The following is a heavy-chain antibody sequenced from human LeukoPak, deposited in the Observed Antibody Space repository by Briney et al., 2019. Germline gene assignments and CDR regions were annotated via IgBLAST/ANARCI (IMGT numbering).Heavy chain of an antibody. V-gene: IGHV3-21*01. CDR3: ARVDLAAAFDY. CDR1: GFTFSSYS. CDR2: ISSSSSYI. Sequence: GGSLRLSCAASGFTFSSYSMNWVRQAPGKGPEWVSSISSSSSYIYYADSVKGRFTISRDNAKNSLYLQMNSLRAEGTAVYYCARVDLAAAFDYWGQGTLVTVSS. D-gene: IGHD6-13*01. J-gene: IGHJ4*02.